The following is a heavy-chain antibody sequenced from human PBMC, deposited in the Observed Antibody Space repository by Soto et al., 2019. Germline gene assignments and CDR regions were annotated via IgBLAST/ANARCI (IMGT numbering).Heavy chain of an antibody. D-gene: IGHD2-2*02. CDR3: AGGQGLVVVPAAINYYYMDV. CDR1: GYTFTSYD. CDR2: MNPNSGNT. V-gene: IGHV1-8*01. J-gene: IGHJ6*03. Sequence: QVQLVQSGAEVKKPGASVKVSCKASGYTFTSYDINWVRQATGQGLEWMGWMNPNSGNTGYAQKFQGRVTMTRNTSISTAYMELSILRSQDTAVYYCAGGQGLVVVPAAINYYYMDVWGKGTTVTVSS.